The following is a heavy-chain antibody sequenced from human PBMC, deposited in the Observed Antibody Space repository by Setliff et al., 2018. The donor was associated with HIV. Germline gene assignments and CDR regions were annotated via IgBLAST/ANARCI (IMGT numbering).Heavy chain of an antibody. D-gene: IGHD3-10*01. CDR2: IFSSGST. V-gene: IGHV4-4*09. CDR1: GGSISSYC. J-gene: IGHJ5*02. Sequence: SETLSLTCTVSGGSISSYCWNWIRQSPGRGLEWIGFIFSSGSTKYNPSLQSRVTMSIDTSKNQFSLKLTSVTAADTAVYYCARRIGNSGSFPDKNWFDTWGQGSLVTVSS. CDR3: ARRIGNSGSFPDKNWFDT.